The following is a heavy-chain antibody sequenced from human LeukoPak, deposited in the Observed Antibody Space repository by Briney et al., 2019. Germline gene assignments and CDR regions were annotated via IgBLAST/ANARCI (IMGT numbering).Heavy chain of an antibody. CDR1: GGSISSSSYY. CDR3: ARLFSPFDWLSPREADGAFDI. CDR2: IYYSGST. V-gene: IGHV4-39*01. D-gene: IGHD3-9*01. J-gene: IGHJ3*02. Sequence: PSETLSLTCTVSGGSISSSSYYWGWIRHPPGKGLEWIGSIYYSGSTYYNPSLKSRVTISVDTSKNQFSLKLSSVTAADTAVYYCARLFSPFDWLSPREADGAFDIWGQGTMVTVSS.